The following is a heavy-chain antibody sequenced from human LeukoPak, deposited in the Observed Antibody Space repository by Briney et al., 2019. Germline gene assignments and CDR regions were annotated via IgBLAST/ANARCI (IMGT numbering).Heavy chain of an antibody. J-gene: IGHJ3*01. Sequence: GGSLRLSCAASGFTFSSHAMNWVRQAPGKGLEWISSISTDSLTIKYADFLSGQFTISRDNAENSLYLQMNSLRAEDTAVYYCARVSISGYGFDFWGQGTMVTVSS. V-gene: IGHV3-48*04. CDR2: ISTDSLTI. CDR3: ARVSISGYGFDF. D-gene: IGHD6-19*01. CDR1: GFTFSSHA.